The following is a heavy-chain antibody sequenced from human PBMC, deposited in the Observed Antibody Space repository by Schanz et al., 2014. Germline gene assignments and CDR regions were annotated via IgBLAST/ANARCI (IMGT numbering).Heavy chain of an antibody. V-gene: IGHV3-11*01. D-gene: IGHD3-9*01. Sequence: PGGSLRLSCAASGFTFSDHYMDWVRQAPGKGLEWVSYISNSGTTIYYADSVKGRFTISRDNAKNSLYLQMNSLRAEDTAVYYCAKHVRSLTGNDYWGQGTLVNVST. J-gene: IGHJ4*02. CDR2: ISNSGTTI. CDR3: AKHVRSLTGNDY. CDR1: GFTFSDHY.